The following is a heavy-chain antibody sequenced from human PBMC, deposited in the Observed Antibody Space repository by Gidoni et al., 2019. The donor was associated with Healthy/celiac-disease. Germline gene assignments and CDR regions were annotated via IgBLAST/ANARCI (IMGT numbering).Heavy chain of an antibody. J-gene: IGHJ4*02. CDR1: GYTCTSYG. D-gene: IGHD3-10*01. Sequence: QVQLLQSGAQVTKHGASVKVYCTPSGYTCTSYGIRCVRQAPGQGLEWMGWMSASNGNTNYAQKLQGRVTMTTDTSTSTAYMELRSLRSDDTAVYSCARDKSITMVRGVSFDYWGQGTLVTVSS. CDR2: MSASNGNT. CDR3: ARDKSITMVRGVSFDY. V-gene: IGHV1-18*01.